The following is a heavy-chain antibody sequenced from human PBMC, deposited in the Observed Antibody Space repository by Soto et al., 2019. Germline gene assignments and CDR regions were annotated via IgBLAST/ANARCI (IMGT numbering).Heavy chain of an antibody. J-gene: IGHJ4*01. D-gene: IGHD3-22*01. CDR3: GRVNSENYYDSSGYYYGVFDY. CDR2: ISAYNGNT. Sequence: ASVKVSCKASGYAFTSYGISWVRQAPGQGLEWMGWISAYNGNTNYAQKLQGRVTMTKDTSTSTAYMELRSLRSDDTAVYYCGRVNSENYYDSSGYYYGVFDYWGHGTLVTVSS. CDR1: GYAFTSYG. V-gene: IGHV1-18*01.